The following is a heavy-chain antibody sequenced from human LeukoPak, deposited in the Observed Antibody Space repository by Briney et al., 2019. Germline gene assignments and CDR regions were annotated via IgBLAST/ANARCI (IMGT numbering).Heavy chain of an antibody. CDR2: ISHSGSTI. V-gene: IGHV3-11*01. Sequence: PGGSLRLSCAASGFTFSDYYMSWTRQAPGKGLEWISYISHSGSTIYYADSVKGRFTISRDNAKNSLYLQMNSLRAEDTAVYYCARDRDYYDSSGLQYFQHWGQGTLVTVSS. J-gene: IGHJ1*01. D-gene: IGHD3-22*01. CDR3: ARDRDYYDSSGLQYFQH. CDR1: GFTFSDYY.